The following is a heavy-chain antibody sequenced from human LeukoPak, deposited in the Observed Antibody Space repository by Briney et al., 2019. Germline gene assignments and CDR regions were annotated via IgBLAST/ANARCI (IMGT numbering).Heavy chain of an antibody. D-gene: IGHD2-2*01. CDR3: ARVPDYFVVVPAAIGTFDP. Sequence: GSSVKVTCKASGGTFSSYAISWVRQAPGQGLEWMGGIIPIFGTANYAQKFQGRVTITADESTSTAYMELSSLRSEDTAVYYCARVPDYFVVVPAAIGTFDPWGQGTLVTVSS. J-gene: IGHJ5*02. CDR2: IIPIFGTA. CDR1: GGTFSSYA. V-gene: IGHV1-69*01.